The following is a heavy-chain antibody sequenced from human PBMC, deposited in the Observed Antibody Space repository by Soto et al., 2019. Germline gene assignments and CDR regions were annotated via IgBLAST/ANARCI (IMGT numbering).Heavy chain of an antibody. CDR3: ARDEDRTSHLNWFDP. D-gene: IGHD2-15*01. J-gene: IGHJ5*02. CDR1: GFTFSSYS. CDR2: ITSTRTTI. Sequence: GGSLRLSCAASGFTFSSYSMNWVRQAPGKGLEWVSYITSTRTTIYYADSVKGRFTISRDISKNTVYLQMDSLKVEDTAVYYCARDEDRTSHLNWFDPWGQGVMVTVSS. V-gene: IGHV3-48*01.